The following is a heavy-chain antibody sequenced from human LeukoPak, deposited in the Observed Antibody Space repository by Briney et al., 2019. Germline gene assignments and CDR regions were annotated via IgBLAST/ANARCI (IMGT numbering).Heavy chain of an antibody. J-gene: IGHJ4*02. V-gene: IGHV3-23*01. Sequence: GGSLRLSCAASGFTFSIYGMSWVRQAPGKGLEWVSGINNNGGSTYYADSVKGRFTISRDNSKNTLYLQMNSLKTDDTAVYYCTTLGAFDYWGQGTLVTVSS. CDR1: GFTFSIYG. D-gene: IGHD3-16*01. CDR2: INNNGGST. CDR3: TTLGAFDY.